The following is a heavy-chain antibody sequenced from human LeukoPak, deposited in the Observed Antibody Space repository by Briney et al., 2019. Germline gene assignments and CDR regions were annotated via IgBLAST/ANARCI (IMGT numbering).Heavy chain of an antibody. Sequence: TGGSLRLSCAASGFTFSSYAMSWVRQAPGRGLEWVAHIDRDGSEKNYVDPVKGRFTISRDNAKNSVYLQMNSLRAEDAAIYYCARDDYLGYWGQGTLVTVSS. CDR3: ARDDYLGY. J-gene: IGHJ4*02. CDR2: IDRDGSEK. CDR1: GFTFSSYA. V-gene: IGHV3-7*05. D-gene: IGHD3-16*01.